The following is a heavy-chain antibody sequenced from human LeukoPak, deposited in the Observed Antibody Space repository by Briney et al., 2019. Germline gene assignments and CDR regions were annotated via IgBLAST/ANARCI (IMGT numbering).Heavy chain of an antibody. J-gene: IGHJ3*02. CDR3: ARWDPTLDAFDI. V-gene: IGHV3-48*01. Sequence: PGGSLRLSCAASGFTFSSYSMNWVRQAPGKGLEWVSYISSSSNSIYYADSVKGRLTISRDNAKNSLYLQMNSLRAEDTAVYYCARWDPTLDAFDIWGQGTMVTVSS. D-gene: IGHD1-26*01. CDR1: GFTFSSYS. CDR2: ISSSSNSI.